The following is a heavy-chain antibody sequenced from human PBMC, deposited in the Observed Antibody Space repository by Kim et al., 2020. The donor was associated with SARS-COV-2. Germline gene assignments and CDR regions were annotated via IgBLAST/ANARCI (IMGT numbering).Heavy chain of an antibody. CDR2: IDPSDSYT. V-gene: IGHV5-10-1*01. D-gene: IGHD6-13*01. Sequence: GESLKISCKGSGYSFTSYWISWVRQMPGKGLEWMGRIDPSDSYTNYSPSFQGHVTISADKSISTAYLQWSSLKASDTAMYYCARSGALQYSSSGIDYWGQGTLVTVSS. J-gene: IGHJ4*02. CDR1: GYSFTSYW. CDR3: ARSGALQYSSSGIDY.